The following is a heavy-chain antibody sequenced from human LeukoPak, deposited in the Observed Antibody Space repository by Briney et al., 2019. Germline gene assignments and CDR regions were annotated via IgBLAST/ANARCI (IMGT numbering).Heavy chain of an antibody. D-gene: IGHD4/OR15-4a*01. V-gene: IGHV3-23*01. CDR2: ISGDGVSP. CDR1: GFTFNNYA. Sequence: PGGSLRLSCAASGFTFNNYALAWVRQTPEKGLECVSAISGDGVSPYYVDSVRGRFTISRDDSKNTLYLQMHSLRVEDTAVYFCARDPGAFPYIFDNWGQGTLVTVSS. CDR3: ARDPGAFPYIFDN. J-gene: IGHJ4*02.